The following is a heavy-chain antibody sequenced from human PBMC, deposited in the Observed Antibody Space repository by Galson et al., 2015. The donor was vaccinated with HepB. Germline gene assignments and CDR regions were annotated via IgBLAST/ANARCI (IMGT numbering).Heavy chain of an antibody. V-gene: IGHV3-30*04. CDR1: GFTFSSYA. Sequence: SLRLSCAASGFTFSSYAMHWVRQAPGKGLEWVAVISYDGSNKYYADSVKGRFTISRDNSKNTLYLQMNSLRAEDTAVYYCAREITDPYQLLGNWFDPWGQGTLVTVSS. CDR3: AREITDPYQLLGNWFDP. D-gene: IGHD2-2*01. CDR2: ISYDGSNK. J-gene: IGHJ5*02.